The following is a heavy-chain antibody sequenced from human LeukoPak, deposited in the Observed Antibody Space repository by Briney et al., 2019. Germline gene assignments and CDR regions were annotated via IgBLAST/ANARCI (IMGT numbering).Heavy chain of an antibody. Sequence: LELMGLITPNSAGRNYAQKFQGRVTMTRHTSISTAYMELSRLRSDDTAVYYCATDTAVIDWGQGTLVTVSS. CDR3: ATDTAVID. D-gene: IGHD2-21*01. V-gene: IGHV1-2*06. J-gene: IGHJ4*02. CDR2: ITPNSAGR.